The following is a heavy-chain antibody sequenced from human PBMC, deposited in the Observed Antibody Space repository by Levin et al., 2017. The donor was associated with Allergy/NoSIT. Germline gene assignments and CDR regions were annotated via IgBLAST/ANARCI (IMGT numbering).Heavy chain of an antibody. CDR1: GYKFDTYW. V-gene: IGHV5-51*01. Sequence: GGSLRLSCKGSGYKFDTYWIGWVRQMPGKGLERMGAIYPRDSDSRYSPSFQGQVIISVDKSISTAYLQWSSLKVSDTAMYYCARRRSLAASGNWFDPWGQGTLVIVSS. D-gene: IGHD6-13*01. CDR3: ARRRSLAASGNWFDP. J-gene: IGHJ5*02. CDR2: IYPRDSDS.